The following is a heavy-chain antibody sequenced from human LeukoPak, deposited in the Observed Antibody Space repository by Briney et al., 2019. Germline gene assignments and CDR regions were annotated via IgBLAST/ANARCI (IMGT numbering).Heavy chain of an antibody. CDR2: IYYSGST. J-gene: IGHJ3*02. CDR3: ARDRPHYDYGVTHAFDI. Sequence: SETLSLTCTVSGGSISSGDYYWSWIRQPPGKGLEWIGYIYYSGSTYYNPSLKSRVTISVDTSKNQFSLKLSSVTAADTAVYYCARDRPHYDYGVTHAFDIWGQGTMVTVSS. CDR1: GGSISSGDYY. D-gene: IGHD4-17*01. V-gene: IGHV4-30-4*01.